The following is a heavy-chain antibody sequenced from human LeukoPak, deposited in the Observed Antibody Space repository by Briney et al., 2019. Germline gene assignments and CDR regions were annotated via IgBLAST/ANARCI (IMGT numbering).Heavy chain of an antibody. D-gene: IGHD2/OR15-2a*01. J-gene: IGHJ6*02. V-gene: IGHV3-74*01. CDR1: GFNFSRYW. Sequence: TGGSLRLSCAASGFNFSRYWMHWLRQAPGKGLVWVSRISTDGSSTSYADSVKGRFTISRDNGKNTLYLQMNNLRAEDTAVYYCASYLTSIPSGMDVWGQGTTVTVSS. CDR2: ISTDGSST. CDR3: ASYLTSIPSGMDV.